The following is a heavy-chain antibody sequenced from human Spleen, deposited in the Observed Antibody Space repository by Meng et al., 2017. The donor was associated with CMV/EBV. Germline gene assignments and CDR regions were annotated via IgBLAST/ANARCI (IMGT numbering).Heavy chain of an antibody. D-gene: IGHD2-2*01. CDR2: INPNSGGT. Sequence: ASVKVSCKASGYTFTGYYMHWVRQAPGQGLEWMGWINPNSGGTNYAQKFQGRVTMTRDTSISTAYMELSSLRSDDSAVYYCARVKGRGIIVVVDDAFDIWGQGTMVTVSS. CDR1: GYTFTGYY. V-gene: IGHV1-2*02. J-gene: IGHJ3*02. CDR3: ARVKGRGIIVVVDDAFDI.